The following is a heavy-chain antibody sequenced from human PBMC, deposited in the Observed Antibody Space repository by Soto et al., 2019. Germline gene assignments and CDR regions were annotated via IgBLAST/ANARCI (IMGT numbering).Heavy chain of an antibody. CDR1: GFTFSNAW. CDR2: IKSKTDGGTT. D-gene: IGHD3-22*01. V-gene: IGHV3-15*07. J-gene: IGHJ6*02. CDR3: TSHQNYYDSSGYYYYYYGMDV. Sequence: EVQLVESGGGLVKPGGSLRLSCAASGFTFSNAWRNWVRQAPGKGLEWVGRIKSKTDGGTTDYAAPVKGRFTISRDDSKNPLYLQMNRLKNEDTAVYYGTSHQNYYDSSGYYYYYYGMDVWGQGTTVTVSS.